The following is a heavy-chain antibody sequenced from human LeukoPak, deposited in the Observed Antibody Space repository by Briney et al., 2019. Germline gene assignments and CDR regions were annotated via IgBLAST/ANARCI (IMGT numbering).Heavy chain of an antibody. CDR3: AKDLDIVATITGN. CDR2: VSGSGGST. V-gene: IGHV3-23*01. CDR1: GFTFSTYA. Sequence: GGSLKLSCAASGFTFSTYAMSWVRQAPGKGLEWVSGVSGSGGSTYYADSVKGRFTISRDNSKNTLYLQMNSLRAEDTAVYYCAKDLDIVATITGNWGQGTLVTVSS. D-gene: IGHD5-12*01. J-gene: IGHJ4*02.